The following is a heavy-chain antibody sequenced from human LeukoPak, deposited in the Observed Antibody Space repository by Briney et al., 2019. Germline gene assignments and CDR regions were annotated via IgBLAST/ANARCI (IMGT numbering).Heavy chain of an antibody. CDR1: GFTFDDYA. D-gene: IGHD3-10*01. CDR2: ISWNSGSI. V-gene: IGHV3-9*01. J-gene: IGHJ3*02. Sequence: GGSLRLSCAASGFTFDDYAMRWVRQAPGKGLEWVSGISWNSGSIGYADSVKGRFTISRDNAKNSLYLQMNSLRAEDTALYYCAKVLWFGELFSFGAFDIWGQGTMVTVSS. CDR3: AKVLWFGELFSFGAFDI.